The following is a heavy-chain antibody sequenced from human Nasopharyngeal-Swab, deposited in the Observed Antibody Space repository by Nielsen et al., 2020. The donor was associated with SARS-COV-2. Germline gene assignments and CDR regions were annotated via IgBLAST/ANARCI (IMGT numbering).Heavy chain of an antibody. D-gene: IGHD3-10*01. CDR3: ARHSGAGVTEPLDY. J-gene: IGHJ4*02. V-gene: IGHV4-39*01. CDR1: GGSMSSSSSF. Sequence: SETLSLTCTVSGGSMSSSSSFWAWLRQPPGKGLEWIGSIYFSGSTYSNPSLASRDTISLHFSENQVSLRLRSVTAADTAVYYCARHSGAGVTEPLDYWGQGTLVIVSS. CDR2: IYFSGST.